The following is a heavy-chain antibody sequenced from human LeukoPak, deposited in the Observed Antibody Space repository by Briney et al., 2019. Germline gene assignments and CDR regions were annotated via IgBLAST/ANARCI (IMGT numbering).Heavy chain of an antibody. CDR3: AKVHSTTWQNDF. CDR2: ISGGGSGT. CDR1: GFTFSGYA. V-gene: IGHV3-23*01. D-gene: IGHD6-13*01. Sequence: PGGSLRLSCAASGFTFSGYAMSWVRKAPGKGLERVSGISGGGSGTYYADSVKGRLTISRDNSKNTLYPHINNRRAEDTAVYYCAKVHSTTWQNDFWGQGTLVTVSS. J-gene: IGHJ4*02.